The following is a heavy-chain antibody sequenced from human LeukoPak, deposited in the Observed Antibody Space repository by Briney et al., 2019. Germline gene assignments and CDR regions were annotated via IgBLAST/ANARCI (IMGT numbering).Heavy chain of an antibody. CDR1: GFTFSSYS. J-gene: IGHJ4*02. V-gene: IGHV3-21*01. CDR3: ASRGGIYY. CDR2: ISSSSRNV. D-gene: IGHD3-16*01. Sequence: GGSLRLSCAASGFTFSSYSMNWVRQAPGKGLEWVSVISSSSRNVYYADSVKGRFTISRDNAKSSLSLQMNSLRAEGTAVYYCASRGGIYYWGQGTLVTVSS.